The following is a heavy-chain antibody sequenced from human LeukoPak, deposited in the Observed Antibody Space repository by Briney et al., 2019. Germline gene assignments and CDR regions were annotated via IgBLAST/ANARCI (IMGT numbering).Heavy chain of an antibody. Sequence: GASVKVSCKASGYTFTSYAMNWVRQAPGQGLEWMGWINTNTGNPTYAQGFTGRFVFSLDASVSTAYLQISSLKAEDTAVYYCAREAGSTSMIVEHPDYWGQGTLVTVSS. CDR2: INTNTGNP. V-gene: IGHV7-4-1*02. CDR1: GYTFTSYA. CDR3: AREAGSTSMIVEHPDY. D-gene: IGHD3-22*01. J-gene: IGHJ4*02.